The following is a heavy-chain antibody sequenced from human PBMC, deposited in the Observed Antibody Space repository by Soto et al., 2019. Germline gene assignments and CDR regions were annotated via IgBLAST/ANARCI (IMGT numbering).Heavy chain of an antibody. J-gene: IGHJ4*02. D-gene: IGHD6-19*01. CDR3: AKDLWEWSSGWYYDF. CDR1: GFTFSSYA. V-gene: IGHV3-23*01. CDR2: IVGSGSST. Sequence: LRLSCAASGFTFSSYAMSWVRQAPGKGLEWVAVIVGSGSSTYYADSVKGRFTISRDNSKNTLYLQVNSLRADDTAVYYCAKDLWEWSSGWYYDFWGQGTQVTVSS.